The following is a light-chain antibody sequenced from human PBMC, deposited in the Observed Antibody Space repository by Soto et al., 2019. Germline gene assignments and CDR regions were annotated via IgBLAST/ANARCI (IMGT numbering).Light chain of an antibody. CDR3: SSFTSSSTYVL. CDR2: DVT. Sequence: QSALTQPASVSGSPGQSITISCTGTSSDVGGYNYVSWYQQHPGKVPKLLIYDVTNRPSGISNRFSGSKSGNTASLNISGLQAEDEADYYCSSFTSSSTYVLFGGGTKLTV. CDR1: SSDVGGYNY. V-gene: IGLV2-14*01. J-gene: IGLJ2*01.